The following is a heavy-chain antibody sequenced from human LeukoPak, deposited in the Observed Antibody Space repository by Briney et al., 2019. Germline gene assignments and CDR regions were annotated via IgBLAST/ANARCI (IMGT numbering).Heavy chain of an antibody. Sequence: GGSLRLSCAASGFTVSSYSMSWVRQAPGKGLEWASIFYSGGNTYSADSVKGRFTISRDNSRNTLDLQMNSLRAEDTAVYYCARHRAYGFDFWGQGTLVTVSS. J-gene: IGHJ3*01. CDR2: FYSGGNT. CDR3: ARHRAYGFDF. V-gene: IGHV3-53*01. CDR1: GFTVSSYS.